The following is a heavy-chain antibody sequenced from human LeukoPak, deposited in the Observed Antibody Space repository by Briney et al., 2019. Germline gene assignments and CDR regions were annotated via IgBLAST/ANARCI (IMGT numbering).Heavy chain of an antibody. J-gene: IGHJ4*02. CDR3: ARESRYYFDY. CDR1: GGSIISSDW. V-gene: IGHV4-4*02. Sequence: SETLSLTCTISGGSIISSDWWTRVRQPPGKGLEWIGEVYYSGSTNYNPSLKSRVTMSVDKSKNQFSLKLSSVTAADTAVYYCARESRYYFDYWGQGTLVTVSS. CDR2: VYYSGST.